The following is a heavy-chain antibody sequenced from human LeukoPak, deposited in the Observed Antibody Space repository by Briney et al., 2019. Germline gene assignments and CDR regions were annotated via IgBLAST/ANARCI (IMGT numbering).Heavy chain of an antibody. CDR3: AKDHGYYGSGSYCDY. D-gene: IGHD3-10*01. J-gene: IGHJ4*02. V-gene: IGHV3-23*01. Sequence: PGGSLRLSCAASGFTFSSYAMSWVRQAPGKGLEWVSAISGSGGITYYADSVKGRFTISRDNSKNTLYPQMNSLRAEDTAVYYRAKDHGYYGSGSYCDYWGQGTLVTVSS. CDR1: GFTFSSYA. CDR2: ISGSGGIT.